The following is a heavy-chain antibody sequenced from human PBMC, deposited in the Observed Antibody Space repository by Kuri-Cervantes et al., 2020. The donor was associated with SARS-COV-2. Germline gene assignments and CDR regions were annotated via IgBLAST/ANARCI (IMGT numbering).Heavy chain of an antibody. CDR1: GGSVSSGTYY. CDR2: IYYTGST. V-gene: IGHV4-61*01. CDR3: ARTVTTTPDY. J-gene: IGHJ4*02. Sequence: SETLSLTCTVSGGSVSSGTYYWSWIRQPPGKGLEYIGYIYYTGSTNYNPSLESRVTMSADTSKNQFSLRLSSVTAADTAVYYCARTVTTTPDYWGQGTLVTVSS. D-gene: IGHD4-11*01.